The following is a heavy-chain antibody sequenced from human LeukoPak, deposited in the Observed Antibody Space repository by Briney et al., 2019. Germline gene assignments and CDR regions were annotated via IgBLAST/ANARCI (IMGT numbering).Heavy chain of an antibody. V-gene: IGHV4-39*01. CDR1: GGSISSSSYY. D-gene: IGHD3-22*01. CDR3: ASTPRITMTEAAFDI. J-gene: IGHJ3*02. Sequence: SETLSLTCTVSGGSISSSSYYWGWLRQPPGQGLEWIGSIYYSGSTYYNPSLKGRVTISVDTSKNQFSLKQSSVTAADTAVYYCASTPRITMTEAAFDIWGQGTMVTVSS. CDR2: IYYSGST.